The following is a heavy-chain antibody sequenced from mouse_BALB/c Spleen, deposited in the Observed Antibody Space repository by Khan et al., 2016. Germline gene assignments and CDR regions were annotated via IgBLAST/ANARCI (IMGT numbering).Heavy chain of an antibody. J-gene: IGHJ2*01. V-gene: IGHV5-6-3*01. CDR3: GRKDM. CDR1: RFTISSYG. D-gene: IGHD1-1*01. Sequence: EVELVESGGGIVQPGGFLKRSCAAARFTISSYGMSSVRQTPDKRLELVATIDSNGGSTEYPDSVKRRRTISGDNAKNALDLQMPSLKAEDTARCCGGRKDMWGQGTAGTVSS. CDR2: IDSNGGST.